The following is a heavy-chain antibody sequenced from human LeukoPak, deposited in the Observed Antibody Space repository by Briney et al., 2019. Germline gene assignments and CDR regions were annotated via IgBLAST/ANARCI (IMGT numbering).Heavy chain of an antibody. Sequence: GGSLRLSCAASGFTFSAYWMSWVRQAPGKGLEWLANIKQDGSDKQYVDSVKGRFAISRDNAKTSVYLQMNSLRAEDTAVYYCASTTRSSPFDNWGQGNLVTVSS. CDR1: GFTFSAYW. J-gene: IGHJ4*02. CDR2: IKQDGSDK. V-gene: IGHV3-7*01. D-gene: IGHD1-1*01. CDR3: ASTTRSSPFDN.